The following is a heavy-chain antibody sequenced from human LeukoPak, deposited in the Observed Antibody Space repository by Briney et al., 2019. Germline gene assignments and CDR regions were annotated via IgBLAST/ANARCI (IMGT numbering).Heavy chain of an antibody. D-gene: IGHD6-13*01. CDR3: ARRVQQSYYYYYMDV. V-gene: IGHV3-7*03. J-gene: IGHJ6*03. Sequence: GGSLRLSCAASGFTSSSYWMSWVRQAPGKGLEWVANIKQDGSQKYYVDSVKGRFTISRDNSKNTLYLQMNSLRSEDTAVYYCARRVQQSYYYYYMDVWGKGTTVTVSS. CDR2: IKQDGSQK. CDR1: GFTSSSYW.